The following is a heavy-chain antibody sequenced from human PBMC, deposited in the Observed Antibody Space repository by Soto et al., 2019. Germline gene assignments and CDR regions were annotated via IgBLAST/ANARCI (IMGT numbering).Heavy chain of an antibody. D-gene: IGHD4-4*01. J-gene: IGHJ4*02. CDR3: ARDFPVTTFHYFDY. CDR2: ISAYNGNT. CDR1: GYTFTSYG. Sequence: ASVKVSCKASGYTFTSYGISWVRQAPGQGLERMGWISAYNGNTNYAQKLQGRVAMTTDTSTSTAYMELRSLRSDDTAVYYCARDFPVTTFHYFDYWGQGTLVTVSS. V-gene: IGHV1-18*01.